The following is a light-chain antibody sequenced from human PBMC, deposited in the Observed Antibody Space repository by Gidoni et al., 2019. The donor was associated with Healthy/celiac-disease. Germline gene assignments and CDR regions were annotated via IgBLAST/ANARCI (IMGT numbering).Light chain of an antibody. J-gene: IGKJ2*01. CDR1: QSISSW. CDR2: KAS. CDR3: QQYNSYPYT. V-gene: IGKV1-5*03. Sequence: DIQMTQSPSTLSASVGDRVTITCRASQSISSWLAWYQQKPGKAPKILIYKASSLESGVPSRFSGSGSGTEFTLTISSLQPDDFATYYCQQYNSYPYTFGQGPSWRSN.